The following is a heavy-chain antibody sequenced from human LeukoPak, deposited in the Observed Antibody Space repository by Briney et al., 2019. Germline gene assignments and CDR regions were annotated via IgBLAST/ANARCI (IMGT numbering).Heavy chain of an antibody. V-gene: IGHV4-61*02. Sequence: SETLSLTCTVSGGSISSGSYYWSWIRQPAGKGLEWIGRIYTSGSTNYNPSLKSRVTISVDTSKNQFSLKLSSVTAADTAVYYCARRHDILTGYYPYYYYYMDVWGKGTTVTVSS. D-gene: IGHD3-9*01. CDR1: GGSISSGSYY. CDR3: ARRHDILTGYYPYYYYYMDV. CDR2: IYTSGST. J-gene: IGHJ6*03.